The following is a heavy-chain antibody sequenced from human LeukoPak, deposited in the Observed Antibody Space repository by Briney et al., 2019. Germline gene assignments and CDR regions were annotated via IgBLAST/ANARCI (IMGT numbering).Heavy chain of an antibody. D-gene: IGHD3-16*01. CDR1: GGSFSGYY. J-gene: IGHJ4*02. V-gene: IGHV4-34*01. CDR2: INHSGST. Sequence: SETLSLTCAVYGGSFSGYYRSWIRQPPGKGLEWIGEINHSGSTNYNPSLKSRVTISVDTSKNQFSLKLSSVTAADTAVYYCALRGYVWGSYGDYWGQGTLVTVSS. CDR3: ALRGYVWGSYGDY.